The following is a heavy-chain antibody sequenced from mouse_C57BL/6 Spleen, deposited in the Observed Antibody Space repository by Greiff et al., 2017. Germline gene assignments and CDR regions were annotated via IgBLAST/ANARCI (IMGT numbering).Heavy chain of an antibody. Sequence: QVQLQQSGAELVMPGASVKLSCKASGYTFTSYWMHWVKQRPGQGLEWIGEIDPSDSYTNYNQKFKGKATLTVAKSSSTAYMQLSSLTSEDSAVYYCARCPSCGSSYGYAMDYWGQGTSVTVAS. V-gene: IGHV1-69*01. D-gene: IGHD1-1*01. CDR3: ARCPSCGSSYGYAMDY. J-gene: IGHJ4*01. CDR2: IDPSDSYT. CDR1: GYTFTSYW.